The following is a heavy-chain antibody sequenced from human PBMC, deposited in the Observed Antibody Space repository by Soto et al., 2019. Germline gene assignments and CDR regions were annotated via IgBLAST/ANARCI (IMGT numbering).Heavy chain of an antibody. CDR1: GFTFSSYA. CDR2: ISGSGGST. V-gene: IGHV3-23*01. Sequence: PGESLRLSCAASGFTFSSYAMSWVRQAPGKGLEWVSAISGSGGSTYYADSVKGRFTISRDNSKNTLYLQMNSLRAEDTAVYYCAKDGMYEGIAAAGTFRYYFDYWGQGTLVTVSS. D-gene: IGHD6-13*01. J-gene: IGHJ4*02. CDR3: AKDGMYEGIAAAGTFRYYFDY.